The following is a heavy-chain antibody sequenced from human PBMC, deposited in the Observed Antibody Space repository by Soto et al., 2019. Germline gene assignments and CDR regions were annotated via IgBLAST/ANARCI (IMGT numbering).Heavy chain of an antibody. D-gene: IGHD2-15*01. CDR3: AKDDTVVVQALYYFDY. V-gene: IGHV3-23*01. J-gene: IGHJ4*02. CDR1: GFTFSSYA. CDR2: IGGNGRST. Sequence: GGSLRLSCAASGFTFSSYAMSWVRQAPGKGLEWVSTIGGNGRSTYYADSVKGRFTISRDNSKNTLYLQMNSLRAEDTAVYYCAKDDTVVVQALYYFDYWGQGTLVTVSS.